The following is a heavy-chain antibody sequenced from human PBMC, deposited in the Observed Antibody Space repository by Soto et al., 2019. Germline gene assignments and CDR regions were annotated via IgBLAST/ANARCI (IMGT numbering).Heavy chain of an antibody. CDR3: AKGTGGWFPIDY. Sequence: GWCLRISCAASRFTVSSYAMSWARQAPGKGLEWVSIISAGGATTYYADSVKGRFTISRDNSMNTLYLQMNSLRAEDTAVYYCAKGTGGWFPIDYWGQGSLVTVSS. D-gene: IGHD6-19*01. CDR1: RFTVSSYA. J-gene: IGHJ4*02. CDR2: ISAGGATT. V-gene: IGHV3-23*01.